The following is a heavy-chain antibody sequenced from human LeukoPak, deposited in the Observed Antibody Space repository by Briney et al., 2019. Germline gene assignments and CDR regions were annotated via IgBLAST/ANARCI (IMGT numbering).Heavy chain of an antibody. J-gene: IGHJ5*02. CDR3: ARDHHHYGSGSSNWFDP. CDR1: GYTFTSYY. V-gene: IGHV1-46*01. Sequence: ASVKVSCKASGYTFTSYYMHWVRQAPGQGLEWMGIINPSGGSTSYAQKFQGRVTMTRDTSTSTVYMELSSLRSEDTAVYYCARDHHHYGSGSSNWFDPWGQGTLVTVSS. D-gene: IGHD3-10*01. CDR2: INPSGGST.